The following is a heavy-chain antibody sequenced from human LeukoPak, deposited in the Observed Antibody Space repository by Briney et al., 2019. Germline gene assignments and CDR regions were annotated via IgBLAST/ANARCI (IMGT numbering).Heavy chain of an antibody. D-gene: IGHD1-26*01. J-gene: IGHJ4*02. CDR2: IYYSGST. Sequence: SETLSLTCTVSGGSISSSSYYWGWIRQPPGKGLEWIGSIYYSGSTYYNPSLKSRVTISVDTSKNQFSLKLSSVTAADTAVYCCARHAEHYDYWGQGTLVTVSS. V-gene: IGHV4-39*01. CDR1: GGSISSSSYY. CDR3: ARHAEHYDY.